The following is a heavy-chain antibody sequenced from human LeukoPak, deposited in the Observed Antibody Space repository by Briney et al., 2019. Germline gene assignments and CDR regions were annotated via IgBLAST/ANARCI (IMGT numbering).Heavy chain of an antibody. CDR2: IQYDGSKK. V-gene: IGHV3-30*02. J-gene: IGHJ4*02. Sequence: GGTLRLSCAASGFIFSNNGMSWVRQAPGKGLEWVTFIQYDGSKKYYADSVRGRFTISRDNSKNTLYLQMNSLRAEDTAVYYCAREQLDSRDFDYWGQGTLVTVSS. CDR1: GFIFSNNG. CDR3: AREQLDSRDFDY. D-gene: IGHD3-22*01.